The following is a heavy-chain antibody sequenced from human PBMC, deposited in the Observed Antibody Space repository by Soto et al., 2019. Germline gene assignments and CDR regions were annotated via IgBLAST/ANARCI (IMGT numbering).Heavy chain of an antibody. CDR1: GLDVSTNY. V-gene: IGHV3-53*01. J-gene: IGHJ4*02. CDR2: IYSSGTT. CDR3: ARGTSGYSF. D-gene: IGHD3-22*01. Sequence: ESGGGLIQPGGSLRLSCAASGLDVSTNYMNWVRQAPGKGLEWVSMIYSSGTTYYADSVKGRFSISRDKSKNTLYLQMNSLRADDTAVHYCARGTSGYSFWGKGTLVTVSS.